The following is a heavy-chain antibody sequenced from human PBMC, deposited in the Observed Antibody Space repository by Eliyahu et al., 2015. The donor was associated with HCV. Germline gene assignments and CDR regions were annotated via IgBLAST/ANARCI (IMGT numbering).Heavy chain of an antibody. D-gene: IGHD2-15*01. CDR1: GFPFSSYA. CDR2: ISGSGGST. CDR3: AKDSSPIVVVVADNWFDP. V-gene: IGHV3-23*01. J-gene: IGHJ5*02. Sequence: EVQLLESGGGLVQPGGSLRLSCAASGFPFSSYAMXWVRQAPGKGLEWVSAISGSGGSTYYADSVKGRFTISRDNSKNTLYLQMNSLRAEDTAVYYCAKDSSPIVVVVADNWFDPWGQGTLVTVSS.